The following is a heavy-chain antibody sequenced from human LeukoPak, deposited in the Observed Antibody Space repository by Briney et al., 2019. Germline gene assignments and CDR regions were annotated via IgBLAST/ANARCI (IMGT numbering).Heavy chain of an antibody. CDR1: GGSISSSSYY. CDR3: ARASPGFDY. D-gene: IGHD1-1*01. Sequence: SETLSLTCTVSGGSISSSSYYWGWIRQPPGKGLEWIGSIYYSGSTYYNPSLKSRVTISVDTSKNQFSLKLSSVTAADTAVYYCARASPGFDYWGQGTLVTVSS. J-gene: IGHJ4*02. CDR2: IYYSGST. V-gene: IGHV4-39*07.